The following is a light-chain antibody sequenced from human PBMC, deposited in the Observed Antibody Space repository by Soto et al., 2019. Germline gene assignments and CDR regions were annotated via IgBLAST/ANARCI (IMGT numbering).Light chain of an antibody. CDR2: ATS. CDR3: QQTYDLPRT. CDR1: QDIRNY. Sequence: DIQMTQSASSLSASVGGSVTITSRASQDIRNYFNWYQQKPGKAPKLLSYATSTLQSGVPSRFSGRGSGTDFTLTITDLQPEDFESYFCQQTYDLPRTFGQGTKVDIK. J-gene: IGKJ1*01. V-gene: IGKV1-39*01.